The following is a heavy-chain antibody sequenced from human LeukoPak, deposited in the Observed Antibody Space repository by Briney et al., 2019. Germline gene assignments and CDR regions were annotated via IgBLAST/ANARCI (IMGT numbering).Heavy chain of an antibody. CDR3: AKDVTVYSSSWYYFDY. Sequence: GGSLRLSCAASGFTFDDFAMHWVRQAPGKGLEWVSLISGDGGSTYYADSVKGRFTISRDNSKNSLYLQMNSLRTEDTALYYCAKDVTVYSSSWYYFDYWGQGTLVTASS. CDR2: ISGDGGST. J-gene: IGHJ4*02. CDR1: GFTFDDFA. D-gene: IGHD6-13*01. V-gene: IGHV3-43*02.